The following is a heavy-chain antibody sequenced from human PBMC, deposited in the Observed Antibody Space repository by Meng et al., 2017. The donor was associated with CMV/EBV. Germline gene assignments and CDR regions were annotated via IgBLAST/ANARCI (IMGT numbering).Heavy chain of an antibody. J-gene: IGHJ6*02. CDR3: AREVAEGRCYYYGMDV. CDR2: IYYSGST. CDR1: GGSISSGGYY. D-gene: IGHD3-10*01. V-gene: IGHV4-31*03. Sequence: LRLSCTVSGGSISSGGYYWSWIRQHPGKGLEWIGYIYYSGSTYYNPSLKSRVTISVDTSKNQFSLKLSSVTAADTAVYYCAREVAEGRCYYYGMDVWGQGTTVTVSS.